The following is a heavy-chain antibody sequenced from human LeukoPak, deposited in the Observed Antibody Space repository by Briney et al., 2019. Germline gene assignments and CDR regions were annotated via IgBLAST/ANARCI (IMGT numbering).Heavy chain of an antibody. CDR3: AKGVGYDILTGPDAFDI. CDR2: ISYDGSNK. CDR1: GFTFSSYE. J-gene: IGHJ3*02. Sequence: GGSLRLSCVASGFTFSSYEMNRVRQAPGKGLEWVAVISYDGSNKYFADSVKGRFTISRDNSKNTLYLQMNSLRAEDTAVYYCAKGVGYDILTGPDAFDIWGQWTMVTVSS. D-gene: IGHD3-9*01. V-gene: IGHV3-30*18.